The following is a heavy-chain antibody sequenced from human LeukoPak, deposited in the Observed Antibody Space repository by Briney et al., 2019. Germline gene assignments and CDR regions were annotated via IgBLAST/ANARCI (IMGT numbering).Heavy chain of an antibody. Sequence: SVKVSCKASGGTFSSYAISWVRQAPGQGLEWMGGIIPIFGTANYAQKFQGRVTITADESTSTAYMELSSLRSVDTAVYYCARGGSYDFWSGYYWFDPWGQGTLVTVSS. CDR1: GGTFSSYA. CDR3: ARGGSYDFWSGYYWFDP. V-gene: IGHV1-69*13. J-gene: IGHJ5*02. D-gene: IGHD3-3*01. CDR2: IIPIFGTA.